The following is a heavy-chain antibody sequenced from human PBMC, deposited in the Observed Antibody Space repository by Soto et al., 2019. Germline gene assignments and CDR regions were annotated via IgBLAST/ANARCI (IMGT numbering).Heavy chain of an antibody. Sequence: PSETLSLTCTVSGGSISSGDYYWSWIRQPPGKGLEWIGYIYYSGSTNYNPSLKSRVTISVDTSKNQFSLKLSSVTAADTAVYYCATGRGSRTERYFDYWGQGTLVTVSS. CDR2: IYYSGST. J-gene: IGHJ4*02. CDR1: GGSISSGDYY. V-gene: IGHV4-61*08. CDR3: ATGRGSRTERYFDY. D-gene: IGHD3-10*01.